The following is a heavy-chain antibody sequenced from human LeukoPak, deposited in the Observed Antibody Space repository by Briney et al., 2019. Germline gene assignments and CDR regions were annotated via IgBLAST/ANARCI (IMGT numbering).Heavy chain of an antibody. CDR1: GFTFTSYW. D-gene: IGHD3-10*01. V-gene: IGHV3-7*01. CDR3: ARLQYSFLYGSGSYGVDY. J-gene: IGHJ4*02. CDR2: IIQDGGEK. Sequence: GGSLRLSCAASGFTFTSYWMTWVRQAPGKGLEWVASIIQDGGEKYYVDSVKGRFTISRDNAKNSLYLQMNSLRAEDTAVYYCARLQYSFLYGSGSYGVDYWGQGTLVTVSS.